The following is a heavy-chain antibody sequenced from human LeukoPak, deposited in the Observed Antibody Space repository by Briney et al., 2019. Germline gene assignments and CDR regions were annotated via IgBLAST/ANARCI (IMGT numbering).Heavy chain of an antibody. Sequence: PGGSLRLSCAASGFPFAPFWMTWVRQAPGKGPEFVAAMNRDGSEVAYGDSVRDRFTISRDNAKNSLYLQMYRLRAEDTAVYYCSRGIDEWLYLYYWGQGALVTVSS. D-gene: IGHD3-22*01. J-gene: IGHJ4*02. CDR3: SRGIDEWLYLYY. CDR2: MNRDGSEV. CDR1: GFPFAPFW. V-gene: IGHV3-7*04.